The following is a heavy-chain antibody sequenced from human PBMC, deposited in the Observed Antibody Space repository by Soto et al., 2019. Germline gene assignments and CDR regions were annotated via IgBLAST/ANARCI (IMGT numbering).Heavy chain of an antibody. CDR2: ISYDGSNK. J-gene: IGHJ6*02. CDR3: AREPYSSSSIHYYYYYGMDV. D-gene: IGHD6-6*01. V-gene: IGHV3-30-3*01. CDR1: GFTFSSYA. Sequence: QVQLVESGGGVVQPGRSLRLSCAASGFTFSSYAMHWVRQAPGKGLEWVAVISYDGSNKYYADSVKGRFTISRDNSKNPLYLQMNSLRAEDTAVYYCAREPYSSSSIHYYYYYGMDVWGQGTTVTVSS.